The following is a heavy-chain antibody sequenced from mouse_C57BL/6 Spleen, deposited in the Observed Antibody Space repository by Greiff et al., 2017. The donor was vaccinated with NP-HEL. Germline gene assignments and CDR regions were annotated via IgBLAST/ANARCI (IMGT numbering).Heavy chain of an antibody. D-gene: IGHD2-10*01. CDR1: GFTFSDYY. J-gene: IGHJ4*01. V-gene: IGHV5-12*01. CDR2: ISNGGGST. CDR3: ARLLLGAMDY. Sequence: EVQLQESGGGLVQPGGSLKLSCAASGFTFSDYYMYWVRQTPEKRLEWVAYISNGGGSTYYPDTVKGRFTISRDNAKNTLYLQMSRLKSEDTAMYYCARLLLGAMDYWGQGTSVTVSS.